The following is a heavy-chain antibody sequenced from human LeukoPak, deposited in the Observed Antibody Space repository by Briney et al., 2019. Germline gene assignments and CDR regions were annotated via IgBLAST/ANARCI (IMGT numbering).Heavy chain of an antibody. J-gene: IGHJ5*02. Sequence: SETLSLTCTVSGGSLNSGDYYWSWIRQPPGEGLEWIGYIYYSGNTYYNPSLQSRVTISVDTSKNQFSLKLSSVTAADTAVYYCARAMTTVTTDWFDPWGQGTLVTVSS. D-gene: IGHD4-17*01. CDR2: IYYSGNT. CDR3: ARAMTTVTTDWFDP. V-gene: IGHV4-30-4*01. CDR1: GGSLNSGDYY.